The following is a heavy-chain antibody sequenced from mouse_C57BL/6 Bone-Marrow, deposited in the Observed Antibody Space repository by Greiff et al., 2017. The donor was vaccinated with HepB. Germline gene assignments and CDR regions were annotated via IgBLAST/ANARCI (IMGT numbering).Heavy chain of an antibody. J-gene: IGHJ1*03. CDR1: GFNIKDYY. CDR2: IDPEDGDT. V-gene: IGHV14-1*01. CDR3: AYYSNPWYFDV. D-gene: IGHD2-5*01. Sequence: VQLQQSGAELVRPGASVKLSCTASGFNIKDYYMHWVKQRPEQGLEWIGRIDPEDGDTEYAPKFQGKATMTADTSSNTAYLQLSSLTSEDTAFYYCAYYSNPWYFDVWGTGTTVTVSS.